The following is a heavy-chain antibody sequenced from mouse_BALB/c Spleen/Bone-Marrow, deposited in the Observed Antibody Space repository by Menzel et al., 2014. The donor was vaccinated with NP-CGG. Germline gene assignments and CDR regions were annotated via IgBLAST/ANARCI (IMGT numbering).Heavy chain of an antibody. CDR1: GYTFTDYN. V-gene: IGHV1S29*02. CDR3: ARIYDGYFLFDY. D-gene: IGHD2-3*01. Sequence: EVNLVESGPELVKPGASVKISCKASGYTFTDYNMHWVKRSHGQSLEWIGYIYPYNGGTGYNQEFKSKATLTVDNSSSTAYMELRSLTSEDSAVYYCARIYDGYFLFDYWGQGTTLTVSS. J-gene: IGHJ2*01. CDR2: IYPYNGGT.